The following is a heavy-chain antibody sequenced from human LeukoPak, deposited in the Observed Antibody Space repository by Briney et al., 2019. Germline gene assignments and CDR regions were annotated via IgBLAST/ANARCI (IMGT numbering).Heavy chain of an antibody. CDR3: ARERYYYDSSSNMIDY. D-gene: IGHD3-22*01. CDR1: GGTFSSYA. V-gene: IGHV1-69*05. Sequence: GSSVKVSCKASGGTFSSYAISWVRQAPGQGLEWMGRIIPIFGTANYAQKFQGRVTITTDESTSTAYMELSSLRSEDTAVYYCARERYYYDSSSNMIDYLGQGTLVTVSS. CDR2: IIPIFGTA. J-gene: IGHJ4*02.